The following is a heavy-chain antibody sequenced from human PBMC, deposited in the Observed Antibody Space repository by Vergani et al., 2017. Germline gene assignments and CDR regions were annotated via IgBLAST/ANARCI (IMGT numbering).Heavy chain of an antibody. J-gene: IGHJ3*02. CDR2: IYYSGST. CDR3: AIQRIGCIFAFDI. CDR1: GGSINSGDYY. D-gene: IGHD2-21*01. Sequence: QVQLQASGPGLVKPSQTLSLTCTVTGGSINSGDYYWSWIRQPPGEGLEWIGYIYYSGSTYYNPSLQSRVAVSIDTSKNQFSLNLNSVTAADTAVYDCAIQRIGCIFAFDIWDQGTMVTVSS. V-gene: IGHV4-30-4*01.